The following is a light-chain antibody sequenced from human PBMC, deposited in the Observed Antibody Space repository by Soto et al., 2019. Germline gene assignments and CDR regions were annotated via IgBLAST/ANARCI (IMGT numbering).Light chain of an antibody. CDR3: QQYGSSPR. CDR1: QSVSSSY. Sequence: EIVLTQSPGTLSLSPGERATPSCRASQSVSSSYLAWYQQKPGQAPRLLIYGASSRATGIPDRFSGSGSGTDFTLTISRLEPEDFAVYYCQQYGSSPRFGPGTKVDIK. J-gene: IGKJ3*01. V-gene: IGKV3-20*01. CDR2: GAS.